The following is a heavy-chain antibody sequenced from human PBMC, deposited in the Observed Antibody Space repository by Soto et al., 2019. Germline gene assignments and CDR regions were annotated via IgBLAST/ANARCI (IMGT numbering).Heavy chain of an antibody. D-gene: IGHD2-2*01. V-gene: IGHV4-59*01. CDR3: ARGLVADGYYFDY. CDR2: VHYSGRT. J-gene: IGHJ4*02. Sequence: ETLSLTCSVSGGSISSYYWSWIRQPPGQGLEWIGYVHYSGRTSFNPSLKSRPTMSVDMSKNQFSLKLSSVTEADTAVYYCARGLVADGYYFDYWGQGALVTVSS. CDR1: GGSISSYY.